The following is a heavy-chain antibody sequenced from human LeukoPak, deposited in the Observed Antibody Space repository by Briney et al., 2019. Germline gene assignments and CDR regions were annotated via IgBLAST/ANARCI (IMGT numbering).Heavy chain of an antibody. CDR2: IRQDGSGQ. V-gene: IGHV3-7*01. D-gene: IGHD1-1*01. Sequence: GGSLRLSCAASGFTFSSYYMSWVRQAPGKGLEWVANIRQDGSGQFYADSMKGRFTISRDNAKNSLYLQMNSLRAEDTAIYYCARDPRTVRIWGQGTLVTVSS. J-gene: IGHJ4*02. CDR1: GFTFSSYY. CDR3: ARDPRTVRI.